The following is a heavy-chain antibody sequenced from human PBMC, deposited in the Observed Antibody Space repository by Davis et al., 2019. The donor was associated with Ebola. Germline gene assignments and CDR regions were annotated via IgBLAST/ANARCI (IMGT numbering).Heavy chain of an antibody. CDR2: INHSGST. D-gene: IGHD3-22*01. CDR3: AREGSSGYHFDH. J-gene: IGHJ4*02. CDR1: GGSFSGYY. V-gene: IGHV4-34*01. Sequence: PGGSLRLSCAVYGGSFSGYYWSWVRQPPGKGLEWIGEINHSGSTNYNPSLKSQVTISVDTSKKQISLKLSSVTAADTAVYYCAREGSSGYHFDHWGQGTLVTVSS.